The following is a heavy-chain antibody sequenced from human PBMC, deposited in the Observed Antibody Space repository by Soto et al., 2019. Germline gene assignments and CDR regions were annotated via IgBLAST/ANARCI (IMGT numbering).Heavy chain of an antibody. CDR3: AKELGYCSSTSCYDYGMDV. J-gene: IGHJ6*02. CDR2: ISGSGGST. Sequence: GGSLRLSCAASGFTFSSYAMSWVRQAPGKGLEWVSAISGSGGSTYYADSVKGRFTISRDNSKNTLYLQMNSLRAEDTAVYYCAKELGYCSSTSCYDYGMDVWGQGTTVTVSS. V-gene: IGHV3-23*01. CDR1: GFTFSSYA. D-gene: IGHD2-2*01.